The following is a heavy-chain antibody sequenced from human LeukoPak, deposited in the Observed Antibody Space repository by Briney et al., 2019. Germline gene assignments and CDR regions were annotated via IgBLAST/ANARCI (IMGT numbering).Heavy chain of an antibody. CDR2: IKEDGTVK. CDR3: ARGGGWDIDY. V-gene: IGHV3-7*04. J-gene: IGHJ4*02. CDR1: GSSFSSFW. Sequence: GGSLRLSCATSGSSFSSFWMSWVRQAPGKGLEWVGTIKEDGTVKLYVDSVRGRFTISRTKAGNSLYLQMNNRRAEDTVVFYSARGGGWDIDYWGQGTLVTVSS. D-gene: IGHD1-26*01.